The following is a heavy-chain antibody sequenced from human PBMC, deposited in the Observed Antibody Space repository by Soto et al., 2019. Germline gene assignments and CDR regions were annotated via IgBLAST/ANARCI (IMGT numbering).Heavy chain of an antibody. Sequence: GGSLRLSCAAYSFTNCGYGLHRVRQAQGQGLEWVAVISYDGSNKYYADPVKGSMTTSRDNSKNTLYLQMSSLRAEDTAVYYCAKESQGCGGDCSYFDYWGQGTRATVSS. CDR2: ISYDGSNK. V-gene: IGHV3-30*18. CDR1: SFTNCGYG. J-gene: IGHJ4*02. CDR3: AKESQGCGGDCSYFDY. D-gene: IGHD2-21*02.